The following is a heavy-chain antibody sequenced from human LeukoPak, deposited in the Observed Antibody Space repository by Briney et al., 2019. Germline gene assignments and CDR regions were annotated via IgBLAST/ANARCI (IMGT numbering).Heavy chain of an antibody. Sequence: ASVKVSCKASGYTFTGYYMHWVRQAPGQGLEWMGWINPNSGGTNYAQKFQGRVTMTRDTSISTAYMELSRLRSDDTAVYYCARDVGSITPNAFDNWGQGTMVTVSS. CDR1: GYTFTGYY. J-gene: IGHJ3*02. V-gene: IGHV1-2*02. D-gene: IGHD3-10*01. CDR3: ARDVGSITPNAFDN. CDR2: INPNSGGT.